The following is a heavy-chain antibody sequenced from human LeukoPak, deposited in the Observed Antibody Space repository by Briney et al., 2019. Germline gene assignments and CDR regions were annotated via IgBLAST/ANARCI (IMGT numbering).Heavy chain of an antibody. V-gene: IGHV3-66*01. CDR2: IYSGGST. D-gene: IGHD3-10*01. CDR1: GFTVSSNY. Sequence: GGSLRLSCAASGFTVSSNYMSWVRQAPGKGLEWVSVIYSGGSTYYADSVKGRFTISRENSKNTLYLQMNSLRAGDTAVYYCARNPWFGELSWFDPWGQGTLVTVSS. CDR3: ARNPWFGELSWFDP. J-gene: IGHJ5*02.